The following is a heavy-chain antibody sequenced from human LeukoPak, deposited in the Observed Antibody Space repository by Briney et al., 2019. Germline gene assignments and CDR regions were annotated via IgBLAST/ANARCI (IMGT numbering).Heavy chain of an antibody. CDR2: ISSGDST. CDR3: ARDAYRDYYDSNGYYYVGMDV. J-gene: IGHJ6*02. Sequence: GVSLRLSCAASGFTFSSYSMNWVRQAPGKGLEWVTVISSGDSTYYADSVKGRFTISRDSSKNTLYLQMNTLRAEDTAVYYCARDAYRDYYDSNGYYYVGMDVWGQGTTVTVSS. CDR1: GFTFSSYS. D-gene: IGHD3-22*01. V-gene: IGHV3-53*01.